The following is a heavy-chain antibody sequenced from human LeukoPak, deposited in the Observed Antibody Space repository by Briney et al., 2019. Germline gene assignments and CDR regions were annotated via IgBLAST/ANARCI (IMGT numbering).Heavy chain of an antibody. CDR2: VSGSGGST. CDR1: GFTFSSYA. CDR3: AKDSSGYYWVNYYFDY. J-gene: IGHJ4*02. V-gene: IGHV3-23*01. D-gene: IGHD3-22*01. Sequence: GGFLRLSCAASGFTFSSYAMSWVRQAPGKGLEWVSAVSGSGGSTYYADSVKSRFTISRDNSKNTLYLQMNSLRAEDTAVYYCAKDSSGYYWVNYYFDYWGQGTLVTVSS.